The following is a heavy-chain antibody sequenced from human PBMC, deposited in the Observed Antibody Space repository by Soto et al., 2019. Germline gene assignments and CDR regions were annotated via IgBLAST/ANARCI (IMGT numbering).Heavy chain of an antibody. CDR3: VRDGQSCRGSTCSWYFQY. Sequence: PSETLSLTCTVSGGSISGYYWSWIRQPPGKGLEWIGYVYYSGSTTYNPSLKSRVTISADTSKNQFSLRLSSVTAADTAVYYCVRDGQSCRGSTCSWYFQYWGQGALVTVSS. CDR2: VYYSGST. J-gene: IGHJ4*02. D-gene: IGHD2-15*01. CDR1: GGSISGYY. V-gene: IGHV4-59*01.